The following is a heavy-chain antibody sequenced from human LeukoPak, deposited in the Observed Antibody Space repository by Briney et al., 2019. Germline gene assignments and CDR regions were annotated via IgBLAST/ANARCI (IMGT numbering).Heavy chain of an antibody. D-gene: IGHD2-2*01. CDR2: INHSGST. CDR1: GGSFSGYY. J-gene: IGHJ4*02. V-gene: IGHV4-34*01. Sequence: SETLSLTCAVYGGSFSGYYWSWIRQPPGKGLEWIGEINHSGSTNYNPSLKSRVTIPVDTSKNQFSLKLSSVTAADTAVYYCASTRHSYAGDYWGQGTLVTVSS. CDR3: ASTRHSYAGDY.